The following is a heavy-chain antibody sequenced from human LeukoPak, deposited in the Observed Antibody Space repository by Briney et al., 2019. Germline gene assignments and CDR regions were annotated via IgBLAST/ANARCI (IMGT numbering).Heavy chain of an antibody. CDR3: ARVLYYGDYFGAFDI. Sequence: SVKVSCKASGGTFSSYAISWVRQAPGQGLEWMGRIIPILGIANYAQKFQGRVTITADKSTSTAYMELSSLRSEDTAVYYCARVLYYGDYFGAFDIWGEGTMVTVSS. CDR1: GGTFSSYA. CDR2: IIPILGIA. V-gene: IGHV1-69*04. D-gene: IGHD4-17*01. J-gene: IGHJ3*02.